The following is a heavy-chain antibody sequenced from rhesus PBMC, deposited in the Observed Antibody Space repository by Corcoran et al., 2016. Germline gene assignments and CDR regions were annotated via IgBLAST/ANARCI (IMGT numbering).Heavy chain of an antibody. CDR2: ITYSGST. J-gene: IGHJ4*01. D-gene: IGHD6-31*01. CDR3: ARDLYSSGWNNFDY. V-gene: IGHV4-122*02. CDR1: GYYISGYY. Sequence: QVQLQESGPGLVKPSETLSPTCAVSGYYISGYYWSWIRQAPGKGLEWIGYITYSGSTSYNPSLKSRVTISRDTSKSQFSLKLSSVTAADTAVYYCARDLYSSGWNNFDYWGQGVLVTVSS.